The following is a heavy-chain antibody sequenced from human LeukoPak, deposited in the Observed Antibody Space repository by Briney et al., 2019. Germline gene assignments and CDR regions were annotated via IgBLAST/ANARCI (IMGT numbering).Heavy chain of an antibody. V-gene: IGHV4-59*11. J-gene: IGHJ6*03. CDR1: GVSINSHY. Sequence: PSETLSLTCTVSGVSINSHYWSWIRQPPGKGLEWIGFIYDSGSANYKSSLKSRVTMTVDTSKNQFFLKLNSVTAADTAVYYCARVLQNYYHMDVWGKGTTVTVSS. CDR2: IYDSGSA. CDR3: ARVLQNYYHMDV. D-gene: IGHD3-3*01.